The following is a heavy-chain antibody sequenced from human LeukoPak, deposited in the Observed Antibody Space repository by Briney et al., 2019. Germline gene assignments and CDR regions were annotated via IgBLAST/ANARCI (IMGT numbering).Heavy chain of an antibody. V-gene: IGHV4-59*01. CDR3: ARPPAGSSGFFAL. J-gene: IGHJ3*01. Sequence: SETLSLTCTISGGSISSFFWSWIRQPPGRGLEWIGYIYYNGASNYNPSLKSRATISVDTSKNQFSLKLSSVTAADTAVYFWARPPAGSSGFFALWGQGKRVTVS. CDR1: GGSISSFF. CDR2: IYYNGAS. D-gene: IGHD6-19*01.